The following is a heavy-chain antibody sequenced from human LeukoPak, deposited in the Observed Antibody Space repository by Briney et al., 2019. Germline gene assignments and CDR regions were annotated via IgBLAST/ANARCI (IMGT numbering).Heavy chain of an antibody. CDR3: ASGGQWATTFDY. V-gene: IGHV1-18*01. CDR2: ISAYNGNT. D-gene: IGHD1-26*01. J-gene: IGHJ4*02. CDR1: GYTFTIYG. Sequence: ASVTVSFTASGYTFTIYGISWVRQAPGQGLEWMGWISAYNGNTNYAQKLQGRVTMTTDTSTSTAYMELRSLRSDDTAVYYCASGGQWATTFDYWGQGTLVTVSS.